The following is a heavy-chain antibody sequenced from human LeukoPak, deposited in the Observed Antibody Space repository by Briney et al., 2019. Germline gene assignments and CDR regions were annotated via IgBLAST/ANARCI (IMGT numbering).Heavy chain of an antibody. D-gene: IGHD3-22*01. CDR2: ISSSGSTI. CDR3: ARDYYDSSGYYYFDY. Sequence: GGSLRLSCAASGFTFSDYYMSWIRQAPGKGLEWVSYISSSGSTIYYADFVKGRFTISRDNAKNSLYLQMNSLRAEDTAVYYCARDYYDSSGYYYFDYWGQGTLVTVSS. V-gene: IGHV3-11*01. CDR1: GFTFSDYY. J-gene: IGHJ4*02.